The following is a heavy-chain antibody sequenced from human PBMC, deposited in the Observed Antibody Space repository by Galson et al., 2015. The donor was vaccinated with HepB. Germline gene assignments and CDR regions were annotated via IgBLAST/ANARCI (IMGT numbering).Heavy chain of an antibody. CDR1: GFTFSSYA. CDR2: ISGSGGRT. Sequence: SLRLSCAASGFTFSSYAMSWVRQAPGKGLEWVSTISGSGGRTYYADSVKGRFTISRDNSRNTLYLQMNSLRAEDTAVYYCAKDKGSSGWPSFDYWGQGTLVTVSS. D-gene: IGHD6-19*01. J-gene: IGHJ4*02. CDR3: AKDKGSSGWPSFDY. V-gene: IGHV3-23*01.